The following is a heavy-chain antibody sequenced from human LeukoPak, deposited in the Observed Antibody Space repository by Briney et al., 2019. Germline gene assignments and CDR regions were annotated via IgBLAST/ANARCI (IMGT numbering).Heavy chain of an antibody. D-gene: IGHD5-12*01. J-gene: IGHJ4*02. CDR3: ARRQAVATLGEFDY. CDR1: GYSFTSYW. Sequence: GESLKISCQGSGYSFTSYWIGWVRQLPGKGLEWMGIIYPGDSNTRYSPSFQGQVTISAGKSISTAYLQWSSLKASDTAMYYCARRQAVATLGEFDYWGQGTLVTVSS. V-gene: IGHV5-51*01. CDR2: IYPGDSNT.